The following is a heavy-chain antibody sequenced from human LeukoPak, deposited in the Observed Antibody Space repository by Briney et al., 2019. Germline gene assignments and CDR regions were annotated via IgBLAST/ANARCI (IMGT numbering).Heavy chain of an antibody. CDR1: GFTFSSYA. V-gene: IGHV3-23*01. CDR3: AKDQSFGYDFWSGYYRGNWFDP. D-gene: IGHD3-3*01. Sequence: GGSLRLSCAASGFTFSSYAMSWVRQAPGKGLEWVSAISGSGGSTYYADSVKGRFTISRDNSKNTLYLQMNSLRAEDTAVYYCAKDQSFGYDFWSGYYRGNWFDPWGQGTLVTVSS. CDR2: ISGSGGST. J-gene: IGHJ5*02.